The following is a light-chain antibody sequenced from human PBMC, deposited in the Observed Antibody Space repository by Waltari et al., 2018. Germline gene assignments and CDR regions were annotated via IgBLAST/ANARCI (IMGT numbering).Light chain of an antibody. V-gene: IGLV1-40*01. CDR1: GSNIGAGYD. CDR2: GVN. Sequence: QSVLTQPPSVSGAPGQRVTISCTGGGSNIGAGYDVHWYRQLPGKAPELLIYGVNNRPSGVPDRFFASLSGTSASLAITGLQAEDEADYYCQSYDTSLSVVFGGGTKLTV. J-gene: IGLJ2*01. CDR3: QSYDTSLSVV.